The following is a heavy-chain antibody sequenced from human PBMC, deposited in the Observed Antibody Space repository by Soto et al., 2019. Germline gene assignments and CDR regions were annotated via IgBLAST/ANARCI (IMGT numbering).Heavy chain of an antibody. CDR2: ISFDGSNK. Sequence: GGSLRLSCVASGFTFSSHPMHWVRQAPGKGLEWVAVISFDGSNKYYADSVKGRFTISRDNSKNTLYLQMNSLRAEDTAVYYCARDEFCSSTSCYLVLDVWGKGTTVTAPQ. CDR1: GFTFSSHP. D-gene: IGHD2-2*01. V-gene: IGHV3-30-3*01. J-gene: IGHJ6*04. CDR3: ARDEFCSSTSCYLVLDV.